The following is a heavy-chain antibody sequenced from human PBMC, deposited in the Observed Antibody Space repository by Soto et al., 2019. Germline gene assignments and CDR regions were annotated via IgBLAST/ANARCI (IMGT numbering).Heavy chain of an antibody. CDR3: ARDFGSDLSAPGAVFDY. V-gene: IGHV1-18*04. Sequence: EASVKVSCKASGYFFTSYGISWVRQAPGQGLEWMGWISPYNGKTKYAQNFQGRVTMTTDTSTYTAYMEVRSLRSDDPAVYYCARDFGSDLSAPGAVFDYWGQGTLVTVSS. CDR2: ISPYNGKT. D-gene: IGHD3-3*01. J-gene: IGHJ4*02. CDR1: GYFFTSYG.